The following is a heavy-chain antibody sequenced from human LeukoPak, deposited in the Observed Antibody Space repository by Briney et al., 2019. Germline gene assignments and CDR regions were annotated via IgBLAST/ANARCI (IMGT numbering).Heavy chain of an antibody. J-gene: IGHJ4*02. CDR3: AKDAERGFDFSNSLQS. Sequence: GGSLRLSCTTSGFTFSHYAMHWVRQAPGKGLEWVAVIWNDGSDKYYGDSVKGRFTISRDNSKKTVYLQLSSLRVEDTAVYYCAKDAERGFDFSNSLQSWGQGTLVAVSS. V-gene: IGHV3-33*06. CDR2: IWNDGSDK. D-gene: IGHD4-11*01. CDR1: GFTFSHYA.